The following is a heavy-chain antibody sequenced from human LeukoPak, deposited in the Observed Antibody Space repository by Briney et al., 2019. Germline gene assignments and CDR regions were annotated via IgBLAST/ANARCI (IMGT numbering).Heavy chain of an antibody. D-gene: IGHD6-19*01. J-gene: IGHJ4*02. Sequence: NPSETLSLTCTVSGGSISSYYWSWIRQPPGKGLEWIGYINYSGSTDYNPSLKSRVSISVDTSKNQFSLKLSSVTAADTAVYYCARSSTGWYYFDYWGQGTLVTVTS. CDR1: GGSISSYY. CDR3: ARSSTGWYYFDY. CDR2: INYSGST. V-gene: IGHV4-59*01.